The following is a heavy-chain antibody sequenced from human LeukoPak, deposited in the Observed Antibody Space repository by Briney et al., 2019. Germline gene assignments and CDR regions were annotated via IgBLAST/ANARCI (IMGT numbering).Heavy chain of an antibody. V-gene: IGHV3-11*01. CDR1: GFSFSDYY. CDR3: AKEILAAGLFFDY. CDR2: ISHRVSDV. J-gene: IGHJ4*02. D-gene: IGHD6-13*01. Sequence: GGSLRLSCAASGFSFSDYYMSWIRQAPGKGLEWVSYISHRVSDVQYADSVKGRFTISRDNARNSLYLQMNGLRAEDTAVYYCAKEILAAGLFFDYWGLGTLVTVSS.